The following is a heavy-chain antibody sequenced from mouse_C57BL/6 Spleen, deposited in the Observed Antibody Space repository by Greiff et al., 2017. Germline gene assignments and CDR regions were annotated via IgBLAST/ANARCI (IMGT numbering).Heavy chain of an antibody. V-gene: IGHV5-9*01. J-gene: IGHJ1*03. CDR1: GFTFSSYT. CDR3: ARPPYYYGSSWNFDV. Sequence: DVMLVESGGGLVKPGGSLKLSCAASGFTFSSYTMSWVRQTPEKRLEWVATISGGGGNTYYPDSVKGRFTISRDNAKNTLYLQMSSLRSEDTALYYCARPPYYYGSSWNFDVWGTGTTVTVSS. CDR2: ISGGGGNT. D-gene: IGHD1-1*01.